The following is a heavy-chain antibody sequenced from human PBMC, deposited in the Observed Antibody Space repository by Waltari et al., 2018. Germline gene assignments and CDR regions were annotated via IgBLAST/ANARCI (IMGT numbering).Heavy chain of an antibody. CDR3: ARHVLRYFDWLPSYFDY. Sequence: EVQLVQSGAEVKKPGESLKISCKGSGYSFTSYWIGWVRQMPGKGLEWMGRIDPSDSYTNYSPSFQGHVTISADKSISTAYLQWSSLKASDTAMYYCARHVLRYFDWLPSYFDYWGQGTLVTVSS. D-gene: IGHD3-9*01. CDR2: IDPSDSYT. CDR1: GYSFTSYW. J-gene: IGHJ4*02. V-gene: IGHV5-10-1*01.